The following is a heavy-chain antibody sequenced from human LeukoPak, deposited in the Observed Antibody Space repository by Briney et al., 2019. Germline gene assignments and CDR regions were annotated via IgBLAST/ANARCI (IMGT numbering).Heavy chain of an antibody. V-gene: IGHV4-59*08. CDR3: ARQTAKNVDTARFDS. D-gene: IGHD5-18*01. CDR2: IYYSGTT. CDR1: GGSINNYY. J-gene: IGHJ4*02. Sequence: PSETLSLTCAISGGSINNYYWSWIRQPPGKGLEGMGYIYYSGTTNYSPSLNSRVNISLDTAKNQFSLRLSSVTAADTAVYYCARQTAKNVDTARFDSWGQGTLVTVSS.